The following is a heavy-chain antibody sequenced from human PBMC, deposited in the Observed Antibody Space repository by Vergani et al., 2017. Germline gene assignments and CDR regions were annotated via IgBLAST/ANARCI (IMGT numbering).Heavy chain of an antibody. J-gene: IGHJ6*02. CDR2: ISSSSSTI. Sequence: EVQLVESGGGLVQPGGSLRLSCAASGFTFSSYSMNWVRQAPGKGLEWVSYISSSSSTIYNADSVKGRFTISRDNAKNSLYLQMNSLRAEGMAVYYCASAAVIVVVVTTPGNGMDVWGQGTTVTVSS. V-gene: IGHV3-48*01. D-gene: IGHD2-15*01. CDR1: GFTFSSYS. CDR3: ASAAVIVVVVTTPGNGMDV.